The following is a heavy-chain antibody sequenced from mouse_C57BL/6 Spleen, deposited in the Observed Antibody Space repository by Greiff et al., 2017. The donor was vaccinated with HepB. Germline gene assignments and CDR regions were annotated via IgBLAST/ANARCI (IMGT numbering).Heavy chain of an antibody. Sequence: VQLQQPGAELVKPGASVKLSCKASGYTFTSYWMHWVKQRPGQGLEWIGMIHPNSGSTNYNEKFKSKATLTVDKSSSTAYMQLSSLTSEDSAVYYCARTGNYYGTTTGFDYWGQGTTLTVSS. CDR3: ARTGNYYGTTTGFDY. D-gene: IGHD1-1*01. CDR1: GYTFTSYW. V-gene: IGHV1-64*01. CDR2: IHPNSGST. J-gene: IGHJ2*01.